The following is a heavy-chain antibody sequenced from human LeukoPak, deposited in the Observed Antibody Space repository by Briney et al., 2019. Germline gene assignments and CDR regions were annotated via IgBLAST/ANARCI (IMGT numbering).Heavy chain of an antibody. CDR1: GFTFRSHD. CDR3: AKGKINHEGAFDI. CDR2: ISGSGGST. Sequence: GGSLRLSCAASGFTFRSHDMSWVRQAPGKGLEWVSGISGSGGSTQYADSVKGRFTISRDNSKNTLYLQMNSLRAEDTAVYYCAKGKINHEGAFDIWGQGTMVTVSS. V-gene: IGHV3-23*01. J-gene: IGHJ3*02.